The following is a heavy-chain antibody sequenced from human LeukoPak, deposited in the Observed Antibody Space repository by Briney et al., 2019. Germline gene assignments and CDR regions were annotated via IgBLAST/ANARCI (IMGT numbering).Heavy chain of an antibody. J-gene: IGHJ4*02. CDR1: GGSISSGGYH. Sequence: SQTLSLTCTVSGGSISSGGYHWSWIRQHPGKGLEWIGYIHSGGSTYYNPSLKSRVTMSVDKSKNQFSLKLSSVTAADTAVYYCAGLVGRYSSGLYYYYLDYWGQGTLVTVSS. CDR3: AGLVGRYSSGLYYYYLDY. D-gene: IGHD3-22*01. V-gene: IGHV4-31*03. CDR2: IHSGGST.